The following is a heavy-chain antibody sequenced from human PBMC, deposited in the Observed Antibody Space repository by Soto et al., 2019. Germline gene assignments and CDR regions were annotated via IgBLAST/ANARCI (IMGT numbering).Heavy chain of an antibody. CDR2: ISNSGTIT. Sequence: QVLLVESGGGLVKPGGSLRLSCAASAFSFSDYYMTWIRQAPGKGLEWISYISNSGTITYYADSVRGRFTISRDNAENSLYLQMNSLRDEDTAVYYCLRGYRAGGGTIFDYWGQGTLVIVSS. CDR1: AFSFSDYY. J-gene: IGHJ4*02. D-gene: IGHD6-13*01. V-gene: IGHV3-11*01. CDR3: LRGYRAGGGTIFDY.